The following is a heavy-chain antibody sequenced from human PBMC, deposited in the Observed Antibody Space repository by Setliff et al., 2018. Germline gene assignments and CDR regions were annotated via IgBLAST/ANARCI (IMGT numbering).Heavy chain of an antibody. V-gene: IGHV1-69*13. CDR1: GGTFSSYA. CDR3: ARDPASSGYDTYYYYY. D-gene: IGHD5-12*01. Sequence: SVKVSCKASGGTFSSYAITWVRQAPGQGLEWMGGIIPIFGTAKYAQKFQGRVTITADQSTRTAYMELSSLRSEDTAVYYCARDPASSGYDTYYYYYWGQGTLVTVSS. J-gene: IGHJ4*02. CDR2: IIPIFGTA.